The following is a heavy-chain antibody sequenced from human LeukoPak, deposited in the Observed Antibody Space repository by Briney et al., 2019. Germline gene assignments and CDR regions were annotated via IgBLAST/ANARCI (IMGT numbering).Heavy chain of an antibody. Sequence: GGSLRLSCAASGFTVSSNYMTWVRQAPGKGLEWVSSISSSSSYIYYADSVKGRFTISRDNAKNSLYLQMNSLRAEDTAVYYCARDLVGAFSWGQGTLVTVSS. D-gene: IGHD1-26*01. J-gene: IGHJ4*02. V-gene: IGHV3-21*01. CDR2: ISSSSSYI. CDR1: GFTVSSNY. CDR3: ARDLVGAFS.